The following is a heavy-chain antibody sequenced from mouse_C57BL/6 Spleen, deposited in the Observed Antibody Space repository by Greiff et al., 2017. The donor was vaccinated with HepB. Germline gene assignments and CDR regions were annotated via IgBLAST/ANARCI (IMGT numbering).Heavy chain of an antibody. D-gene: IGHD2-4*01. Sequence: QVHVKQSGAELVRPGASVKLSCKASGYTFTDYYINWVKQRPGQGLEWIARIYPGSGNTYYNEKFKGKATLTAEKSSSTAYMQLSSLTSEDSAVYFCARDDYDPPYFDYWGQGTTLTVSS. CDR2: IYPGSGNT. CDR3: ARDDYDPPYFDY. V-gene: IGHV1-76*01. J-gene: IGHJ2*01. CDR1: GYTFTDYY.